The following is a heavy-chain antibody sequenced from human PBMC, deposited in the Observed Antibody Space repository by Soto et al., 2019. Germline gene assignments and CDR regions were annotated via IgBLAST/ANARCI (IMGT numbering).Heavy chain of an antibody. V-gene: IGHV3-30-3*01. Sequence: GGSLRLSCVASGFIFTDYQMHWVRQAPGKGLEWVGTPDHCAEFVEGRFTISRDNSKNTLYLQMTNLRPEDTAVYFCAREIGGTAPDFWGQGTMVTVSS. D-gene: IGHD2-21*02. CDR3: AREIGGTAPDF. J-gene: IGHJ4*02. CDR2: TPD. CDR1: GFIFTDYQ.